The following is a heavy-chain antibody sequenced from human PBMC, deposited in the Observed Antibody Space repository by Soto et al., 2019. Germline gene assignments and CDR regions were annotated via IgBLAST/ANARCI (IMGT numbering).Heavy chain of an antibody. CDR3: AQTLGLAVTGPGRFDL. Sequence: QVQLVQSGAAVKKPGSSVKVSCKASGGTFSTYAISLVRQAPGQGLEWMGGIIPIFGTPNYAQKFQGRVTITADESTSTAYMELGSLTSEDTAVYYCAQTLGLAVTGPGRFDLWGRGTLVTVSS. J-gene: IGHJ2*01. V-gene: IGHV1-69*12. D-gene: IGHD6-19*01. CDR2: IIPIFGTP. CDR1: GGTFSTYA.